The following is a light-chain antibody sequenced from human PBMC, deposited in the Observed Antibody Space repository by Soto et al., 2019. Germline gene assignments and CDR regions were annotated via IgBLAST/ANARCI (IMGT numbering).Light chain of an antibody. CDR3: LQHNSYLWT. V-gene: IGKV1-17*01. CDR2: SAS. Sequence: DIQITQSPSSLSASVGDRVTITCRASQGIRYDGGWDQQKPGKAPKRLIYSASSLQSGVPTRLSGIQSGSEFALTISSLQPEDFASYNCLQHNSYLWTFGQGTKVEIK. J-gene: IGKJ1*01. CDR1: QGIRYD.